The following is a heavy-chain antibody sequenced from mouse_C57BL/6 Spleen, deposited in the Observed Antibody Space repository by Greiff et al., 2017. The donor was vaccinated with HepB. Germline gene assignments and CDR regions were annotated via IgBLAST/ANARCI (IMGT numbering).Heavy chain of an antibody. Sequence: DVKLQESGPGLVKPSQSLSLTCSVTGYSITSGYYWNWIRQFPGNKLEWMGYISYDGSNNYNPSLKNRISITRDTSKNQFFLKLNSVTTEDTATYYCARFHYYGSSYEYFDVWGTGTTVTVSS. CDR1: GYSITSGYY. D-gene: IGHD1-1*01. CDR3: ARFHYYGSSYEYFDV. J-gene: IGHJ1*03. CDR2: ISYDGSN. V-gene: IGHV3-6*01.